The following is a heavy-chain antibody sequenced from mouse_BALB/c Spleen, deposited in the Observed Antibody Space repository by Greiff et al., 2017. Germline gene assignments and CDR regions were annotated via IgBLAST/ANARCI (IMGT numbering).Heavy chain of an antibody. V-gene: IGHV5-9-4*01. CDR3: AREGRRYFDV. CDR1: GFTFSSYA. J-gene: IGHJ1*01. CDR2: ISSGGSYT. D-gene: IGHD3-3*01. Sequence: DVKLVESGGGLVKPGGSLKLSCAASGFTFSSYAMSWVRQSPEKRLEWVAEISSGGSYTYYPDTVTGRFTISRDNAKNTLYLEMSSLRSEDTAMYYCAREGRRYFDVWGAGTTVTVSS.